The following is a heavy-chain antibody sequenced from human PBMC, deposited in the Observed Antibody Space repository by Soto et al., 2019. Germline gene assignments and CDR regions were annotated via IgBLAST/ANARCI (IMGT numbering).Heavy chain of an antibody. Sequence: HPGGSLRLSCAASGFTFSRFGMNWVRQAPGKGLEWVSGIISSGGVTSYTDFVKGRFTISRDNSKNTLYLQMNSLRVEDTAVYYCASSSPASDFWGQGTLVTVSS. CDR1: GFTFSRFG. J-gene: IGHJ4*02. CDR2: IISSGGVT. D-gene: IGHD3-10*01. CDR3: ASSSPASDF. V-gene: IGHV3-23*01.